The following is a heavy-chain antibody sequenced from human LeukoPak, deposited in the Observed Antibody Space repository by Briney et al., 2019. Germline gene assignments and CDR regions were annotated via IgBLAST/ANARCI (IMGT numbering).Heavy chain of an antibody. V-gene: IGHV3-23*01. CDR2: ISGSGGST. J-gene: IGHJ4*02. Sequence: GGSLRLSCAVSGITLSNYGMSWVRQAPGRGLEWVAGISGSGGSTNYADSVKGRFTISRDNPKNTLYLQMNSLRAEDTAVYYCAKGVVPARPAAGPGYYFDYWGQGTLVTVSS. CDR3: AKGVVPARPAAGPGYYFDY. D-gene: IGHD2-2*01. CDR1: GITLSNYG.